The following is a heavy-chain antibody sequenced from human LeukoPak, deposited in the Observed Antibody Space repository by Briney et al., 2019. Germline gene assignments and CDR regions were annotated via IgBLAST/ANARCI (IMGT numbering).Heavy chain of an antibody. Sequence: GGSLRLSCAASGFTFSSYAMSWVRQAPGKGLEWVSSVTGSGSSTYYADSVKGRFTISRDNSKNTPYLQMNSLRADDTAVYYCAGGYYFDYWGQGTLVTVSS. V-gene: IGHV3-23*01. CDR3: AGGYYFDY. CDR2: VTGSGSST. CDR1: GFTFSSYA. J-gene: IGHJ4*02.